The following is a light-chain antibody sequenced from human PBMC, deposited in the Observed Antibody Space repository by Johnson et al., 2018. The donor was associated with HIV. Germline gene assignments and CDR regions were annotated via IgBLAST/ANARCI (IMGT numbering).Light chain of an antibody. CDR3: GTWDSSLSAGYV. J-gene: IGLJ1*01. CDR1: SSNIGNNY. V-gene: IGLV1-51*01. CDR2: DND. Sequence: QSILTQPPSVSAAPGQKVTISCSGSSSNIGNNYVSWYQHLPGTAHKVLIYDNDKRPSGIPDRFSGSKSGTSATLGISGLQTGDEADYYCGTWDSSLSAGYVFGTGTKVTVL.